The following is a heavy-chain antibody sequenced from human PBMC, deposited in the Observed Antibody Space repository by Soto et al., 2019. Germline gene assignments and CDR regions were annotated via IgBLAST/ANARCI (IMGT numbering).Heavy chain of an antibody. CDR2: TYYRSKWYN. CDR3: AREAEMATIPAYYYYGMDV. CDR1: GDSVSSNSAA. D-gene: IGHD5-12*01. J-gene: IGHJ6*02. Sequence: SQTLSLTCVISGDSVSSNSAAWNWIRQSPSRGLEWLGRTYYRSKWYNDYAVSVKSRITINPDTSKNQFSLQLNSVTPEDTAVYYCAREAEMATIPAYYYYGMDVWGQGTTVTVSS. V-gene: IGHV6-1*01.